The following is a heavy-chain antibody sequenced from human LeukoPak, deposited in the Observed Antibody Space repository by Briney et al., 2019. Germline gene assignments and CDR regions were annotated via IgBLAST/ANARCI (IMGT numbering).Heavy chain of an antibody. CDR1: GGTFSSYA. V-gene: IGHV1-69*05. Sequence: SVKVSCKASGGTFSSYAISWVRQAPGQGLEWMGGIIPIFDTANYAQKFQGRVTITTDESTSTAYMELSSLRSEDTAVYYCATTHYDYSNSYFDYWGQGTLVTVSS. J-gene: IGHJ4*02. CDR3: ATTHYDYSNSYFDY. CDR2: IIPIFDTA. D-gene: IGHD4-11*01.